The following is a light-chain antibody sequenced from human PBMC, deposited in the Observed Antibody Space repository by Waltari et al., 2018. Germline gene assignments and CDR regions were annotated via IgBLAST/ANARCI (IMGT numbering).Light chain of an antibody. Sequence: AIQMTQSPSSLSASVGDRFTITCRAIQGIRNDLGWYQQKPGKAPKLLIYAASSLQSGVPSRFSGSGSGTDFTLTISSLQPEDFATYYCLQDYNYPWTFGQGTKVEIK. V-gene: IGKV1-6*01. CDR1: QGIRND. J-gene: IGKJ1*01. CDR2: AAS. CDR3: LQDYNYPWT.